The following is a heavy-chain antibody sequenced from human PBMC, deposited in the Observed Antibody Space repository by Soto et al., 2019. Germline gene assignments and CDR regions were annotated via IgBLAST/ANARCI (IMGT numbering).Heavy chain of an antibody. V-gene: IGHV2-5*02. J-gene: IGHJ6*02. CDR3: VHSRCGGDCLQSYPSHYYYGMDV. Sequence: QITLKESGPTLVKPTQTLTLTCTFSGFSLSTSGVGVGWIRQPPGKALEWPALIYWDNDKRYSPSLQSRLTITKDTSKNQVVLTMSNMDPVDTATYYCVHSRCGGDCLQSYPSHYYYGMDVWGQGTTVTVSS. CDR2: IYWDNDK. CDR1: GFSLSTSGVG. D-gene: IGHD2-21*02.